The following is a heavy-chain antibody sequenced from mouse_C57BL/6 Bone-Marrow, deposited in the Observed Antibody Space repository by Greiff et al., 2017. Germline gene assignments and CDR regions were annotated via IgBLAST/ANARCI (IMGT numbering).Heavy chain of an antibody. CDR3: ASYDYDGVWWYFDV. J-gene: IGHJ1*03. V-gene: IGHV5-6*01. CDR1: GFTFSSYG. Sequence: EVKLMESGGDLVKPGGSLKLSCAASGFTFSSYGMSWVRQTPDKRLEWVATISSGGSYTYYPDSVKGRFTISRDTAKNNLYLQMSSLKSEDTAMYYCASYDYDGVWWYFDVWGTGTTVTVSS. D-gene: IGHD2-4*01. CDR2: ISSGGSYT.